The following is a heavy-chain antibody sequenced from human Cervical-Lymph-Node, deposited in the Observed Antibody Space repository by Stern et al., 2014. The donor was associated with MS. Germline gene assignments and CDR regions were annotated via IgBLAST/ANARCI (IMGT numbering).Heavy chain of an antibody. CDR2: ISHDGTNK. CDR1: GFTFSNFR. CDR3: ARVHPSGSLYNERDLLTMDV. V-gene: IGHV3-30*03. D-gene: IGHD3-10*01. J-gene: IGHJ6*02. Sequence: QEELAPSGGGVAQPGRSLRISCDASGFTFSNFRVHWVRQAPGLGLEGVALISHDGTNKYSSDSLKGRFTIFRDNSKNTLYLQMDNLRTEDTAIYYCARVHPSGSLYNERDLLTMDVWVQGTTVIVS.